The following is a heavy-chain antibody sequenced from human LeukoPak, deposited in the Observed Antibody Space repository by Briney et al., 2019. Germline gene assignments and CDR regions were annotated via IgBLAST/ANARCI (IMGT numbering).Heavy chain of an antibody. J-gene: IGHJ5*02. CDR2: MNPNSGNT. CDR1: GYTFTSYD. D-gene: IGHD3-3*01. CDR3: ARGGLYYDFWSGYYTTNWFDP. V-gene: IGHV1-8*01. Sequence: GASVKVSCKASGYTFTSYDINWVRQATGQGLEWMGWMNPNSGNTGYAQKFQGRVTMTRNTSISTAYVELSSLRSEDTAVYYCARGGLYYDFWSGYYTTNWFDPWGQGTLVTVSS.